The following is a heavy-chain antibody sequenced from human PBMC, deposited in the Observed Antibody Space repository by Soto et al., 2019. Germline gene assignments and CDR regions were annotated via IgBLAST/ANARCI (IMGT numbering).Heavy chain of an antibody. J-gene: IGHJ6*02. Sequence: QVPLVESGGGVVQPGRSLRLSCAASGFTFSSYAMHWVRQAPGKGLEWVAVISYDGSNKYYADSVKGRFTISRDNSKNTLYLQMNSLRAEDTAVYYCARDRFYCSGGSCYSYGMDVWGQGTTVTVSS. CDR2: ISYDGSNK. CDR1: GFTFSSYA. V-gene: IGHV3-30-3*01. CDR3: ARDRFYCSGGSCYSYGMDV. D-gene: IGHD2-15*01.